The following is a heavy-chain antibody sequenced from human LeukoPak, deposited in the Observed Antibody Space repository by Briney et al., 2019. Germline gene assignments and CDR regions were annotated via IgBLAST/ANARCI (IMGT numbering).Heavy chain of an antibody. Sequence: PGGSLRLSCAASGFTFSSYWMSWVRQAPGEGLEWVASIKQDGSEKYYVDSVKGRFTISRDNAKNSLYLQMNSLRAEDTAVYYCASSPVLRYFDWLSPFDYWGQGTLVTVSS. D-gene: IGHD3-9*01. CDR3: ASSPVLRYFDWLSPFDY. CDR2: IKQDGSEK. V-gene: IGHV3-7*01. CDR1: GFTFSSYW. J-gene: IGHJ4*02.